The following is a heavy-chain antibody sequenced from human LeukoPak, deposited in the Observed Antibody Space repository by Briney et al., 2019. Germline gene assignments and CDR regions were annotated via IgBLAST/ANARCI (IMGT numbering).Heavy chain of an antibody. J-gene: IGHJ4*02. CDR1: GYTFISYG. CDR3: ARGKEREPFDF. V-gene: IGHV1-18*04. CDR2: NFTYNGDT. D-gene: IGHD1-1*01. Sequence: GASVKVSCKASGYTFISYGISWVRQAPGQGLEWMGWNFTYNGDTMYEKKVQGRVSMTTDSSTNTVYLEVRSLRSDDTAVYYCARGKEREPFDFWGQGTLVAVS.